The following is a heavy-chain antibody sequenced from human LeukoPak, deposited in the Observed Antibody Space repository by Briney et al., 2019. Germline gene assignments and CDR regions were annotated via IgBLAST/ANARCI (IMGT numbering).Heavy chain of an antibody. CDR3: ARRYITGWHSDY. CDR2: IYSGGST. V-gene: IGHV3-66*01. Sequence: PGGSLRLSCAASGFTVSSNYMGWVRQAPGKGLEWVSVIYSGGSTYYADSVKGRFTISRDNSENTLYLQMNSLRAEDTAVYYCARRYITGWHSDYWGQGTLVTVSS. J-gene: IGHJ4*02. CDR1: GFTVSSNY. D-gene: IGHD6-19*01.